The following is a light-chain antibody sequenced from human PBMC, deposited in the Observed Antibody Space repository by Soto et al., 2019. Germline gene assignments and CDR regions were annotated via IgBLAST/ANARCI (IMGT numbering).Light chain of an antibody. CDR2: WAS. CDR1: QNVLYSSNKNY. CDR3: HQSNSPKWT. V-gene: IGKV4-1*01. Sequence: DIVMTQSPDSLAVSLGERATINCTSSQNVLYSSNKNYLAWFQQKPGQPPKLLIYWASTRESGVPDRFSGTGSATESTIPIRNPHAKHVAVYYCHQSNSPKWTSGQVTKVEIK. J-gene: IGKJ1*01.